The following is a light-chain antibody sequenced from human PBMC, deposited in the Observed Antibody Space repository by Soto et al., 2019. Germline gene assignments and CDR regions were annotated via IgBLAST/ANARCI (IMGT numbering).Light chain of an antibody. CDR1: SSDVGGYKY. CDR2: EVS. V-gene: IGLV2-8*01. Sequence: QSALTQPPSASGSLGQSVTISCTGTSSDVGGYKYVSWYQQHPGKAPKVIIYEVSQRPSGVPDRFSGSKSANTASLTVSGLQAEEEADYYCSSYAGSNNYVFGGGTKLTVL. CDR3: SSYAGSNNYV. J-gene: IGLJ2*01.